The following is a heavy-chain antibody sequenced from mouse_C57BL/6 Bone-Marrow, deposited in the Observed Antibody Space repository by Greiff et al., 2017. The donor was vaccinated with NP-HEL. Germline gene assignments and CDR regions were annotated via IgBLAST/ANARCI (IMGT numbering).Heavy chain of an antibody. Sequence: EVMLVESEGGLVQPGSSMKLSRTASGFTFSDYYMAWVRQVPEKGLEWVANINYDGSSTYYLDSLKSRFIISRDNAKNILYLQMSSLKSEDTATYYCAKITVFGAMDYWGQGTSVTVSS. V-gene: IGHV5-16*01. J-gene: IGHJ4*01. D-gene: IGHD2-4*01. CDR3: AKITVFGAMDY. CDR2: INYDGSST. CDR1: GFTFSDYY.